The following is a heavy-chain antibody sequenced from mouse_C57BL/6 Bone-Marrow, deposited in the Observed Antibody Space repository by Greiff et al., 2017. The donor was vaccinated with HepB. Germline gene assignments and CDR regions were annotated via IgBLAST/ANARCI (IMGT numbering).Heavy chain of an antibody. Sequence: VQLQQPGAELVKPGASVKLSCKASGYTFTSYWMQWVKQRPGQGLEWIGEIDPSDSYTNYNQKFKGKATLTVDKSSSTAYMQLSSLTSEDSAVYYCARRGYLAWFAYWGQGTLVTVSA. D-gene: IGHD2-2*01. CDR1: GYTFTSYW. CDR2: IDPSDSYT. V-gene: IGHV1-50*01. CDR3: ARRGYLAWFAY. J-gene: IGHJ3*01.